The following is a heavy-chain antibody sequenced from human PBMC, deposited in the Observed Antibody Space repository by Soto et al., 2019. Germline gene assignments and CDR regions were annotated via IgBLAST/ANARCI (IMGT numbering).Heavy chain of an antibody. CDR2: IYYSGST. D-gene: IGHD5-12*01. CDR1: GGSISSGGYY. J-gene: IGHJ6*02. CDR3: AGVPPGWLQLAKSAEGMDV. Sequence: QVQLQESGPGLVKPSQTLSLTCTVSGGSISSGGYYWSWIRQHPGKGLEWIGYIYYSGSTYYNPSLKSRVTISVDTSKNQFSLKLSSVTAADTAVYYCAGVPPGWLQLAKSAEGMDVWGQGTTVTVSS. V-gene: IGHV4-31*03.